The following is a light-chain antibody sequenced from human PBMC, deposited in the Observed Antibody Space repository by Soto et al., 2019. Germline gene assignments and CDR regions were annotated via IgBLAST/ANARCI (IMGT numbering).Light chain of an antibody. J-gene: IGKJ5*01. CDR3: QQSYSIPPT. V-gene: IGKV1-5*01. Sequence: DIQLTQSHSTLSASVGERVTLTCLASQSISSWLAWYQQKPGKAPKLLIYDASSLESGVPSRLSGSGSGTEFTLTISSLQPDDFATYYCQQSYSIPPTFGQGTRLEIK. CDR2: DAS. CDR1: QSISSW.